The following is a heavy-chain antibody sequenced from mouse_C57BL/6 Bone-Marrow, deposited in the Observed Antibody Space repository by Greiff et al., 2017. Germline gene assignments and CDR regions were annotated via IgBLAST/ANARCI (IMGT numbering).Heavy chain of an antibody. V-gene: IGHV1-81*01. J-gene: IGHJ3*01. CDR3: ASQDYEAWFAY. D-gene: IGHD2-4*01. CDR1: GYTFTTYG. CDR2: IHPSSGNT. Sequence: QVQLQQSGAELARPGASVKMSCKASGYTFTTYGIRWVKQRNGQSLEWIGEIHPSSGNTYYNEKFKGKATLTADKSSSPAYLELRRLTSADSAVCSSASQDYEAWFAYWGQGTLVTVSA.